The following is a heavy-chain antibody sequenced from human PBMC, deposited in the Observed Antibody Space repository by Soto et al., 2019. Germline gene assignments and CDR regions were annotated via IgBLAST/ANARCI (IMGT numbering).Heavy chain of an antibody. CDR3: ARDLGYYYDSSGYPHDAFDI. J-gene: IGHJ3*02. CDR1: GFTFSSYS. V-gene: IGHV3-21*01. Sequence: RRLSCAASGFTFSSYSMNWVRQAPGKGLEWVSSISSSSSYIYYADSVKGRFTISRDNAKNSLYLQMNSLRAEDTAVYYCARDLGYYYDSSGYPHDAFDIWGQGTMVTVSS. D-gene: IGHD3-22*01. CDR2: ISSSSSYI.